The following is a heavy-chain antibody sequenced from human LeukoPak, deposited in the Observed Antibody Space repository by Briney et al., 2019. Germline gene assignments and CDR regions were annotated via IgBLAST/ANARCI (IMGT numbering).Heavy chain of an antibody. V-gene: IGHV4-39*01. Sequence: PSETLSLTCTVSRGSISPIISSTYYWGWIREAPGKGLEWIGSLFYGENTHYNPSLKSRATLSVDSSKNQFSLKLTSVTAADAAVYFCARQLPTAAADTRGLFDYWGQGTVVTVSS. D-gene: IGHD6-25*01. CDR2: LFYGENT. CDR3: ARQLPTAAADTRGLFDY. J-gene: IGHJ4*02. CDR1: RGSISPIISSTYY.